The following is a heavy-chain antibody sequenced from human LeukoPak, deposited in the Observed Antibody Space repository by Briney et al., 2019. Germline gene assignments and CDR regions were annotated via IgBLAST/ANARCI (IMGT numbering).Heavy chain of an antibody. CDR3: AKSAWLGDATGGDF. CDR1: GFTFSSSA. V-gene: IGHV3-23*01. CDR2: ISAGGETT. J-gene: IGHJ4*02. Sequence: TGGSLRLSCAASGFTFSSSAMSWVRQALGKWLEWVSAISAGGETTYYADSLKGRFTISRDNSKSILYLQMNSLRADDTALYYCAKSAWLGDATGGDFWGQGILVTVSS. D-gene: IGHD6-19*01.